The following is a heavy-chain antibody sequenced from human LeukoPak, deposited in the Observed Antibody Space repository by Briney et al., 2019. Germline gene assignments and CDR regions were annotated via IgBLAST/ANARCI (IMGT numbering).Heavy chain of an antibody. CDR3: AKDKGGYNYAYDY. V-gene: IGHV3-9*01. D-gene: IGHD5-18*01. Sequence: GGSLRLSCAASGFTFDNYAMHWVRQAPGKGLEGGSAISWNSGSIDYADSVKGRFTISRDNAKNSLYLQMNSLRAEDTALYYCAKDKGGYNYAYDYWGQGILVTVSS. CDR2: ISWNSGSI. J-gene: IGHJ4*02. CDR1: GFTFDNYA.